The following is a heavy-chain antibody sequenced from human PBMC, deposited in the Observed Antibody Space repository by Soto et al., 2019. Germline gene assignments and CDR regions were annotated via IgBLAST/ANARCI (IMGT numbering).Heavy chain of an antibody. V-gene: IGHV4-4*07. Sequence: SETLSLTCTASGGSISSYFWSWVRQPAGKGLEWIGRINSSGNNKYNPSLKGRVSMSVDTSKIQFSLRLTSVTAADTAVYYCARDSGGSGNQYSGMHVWGQGTTVTVSS. D-gene: IGHD3-10*01. J-gene: IGHJ6*02. CDR3: ARDSGGSGNQYSGMHV. CDR2: INSSGNN. CDR1: GGSISSYF.